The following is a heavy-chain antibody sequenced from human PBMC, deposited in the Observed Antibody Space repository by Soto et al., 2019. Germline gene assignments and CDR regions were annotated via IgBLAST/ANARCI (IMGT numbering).Heavy chain of an antibody. D-gene: IGHD4-4*01. CDR3: ARDDPYSNPLYYYYYMDV. CDR1: GFTFSSYS. J-gene: IGHJ6*03. V-gene: IGHV3-48*01. Sequence: PGGSLRLSCAASGFTFSSYSMNWVRQAPGKGLEWVSYISSSSSTIYYADSVKGRFTISRDNAKNSLYLQMNSLRAEDTAVYYCARDDPYSNPLYYYYYMDVWGKGTTVNVSS. CDR2: ISSSSSTI.